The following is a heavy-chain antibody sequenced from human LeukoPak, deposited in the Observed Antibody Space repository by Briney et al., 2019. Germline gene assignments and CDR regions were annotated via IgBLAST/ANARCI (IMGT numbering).Heavy chain of an antibody. CDR2: INPNSGGT. Sequence: ASVKVSCKASGYTFTGYYMHWVRQAPGQGLEWMGWINPNSGGTNYAQKFQGWVTMTRDTSISTAYMELSRLRSDDTAVYYCAREPRLLWFGEGYFDYWGQGTLVTVSS. J-gene: IGHJ4*02. D-gene: IGHD3-10*01. CDR1: GYTFTGYY. V-gene: IGHV1-2*04. CDR3: AREPRLLWFGEGYFDY.